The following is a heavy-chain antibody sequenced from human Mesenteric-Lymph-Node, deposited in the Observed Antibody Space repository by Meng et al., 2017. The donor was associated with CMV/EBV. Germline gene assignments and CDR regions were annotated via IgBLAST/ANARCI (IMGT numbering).Heavy chain of an antibody. J-gene: IGHJ5*02. CDR3: ARRQGTNWFDP. CDR1: GGSISSYY. Sequence: SETLSLTCTVSGGSISSYYWSWIRQPPGKGLEWIGYIYYSGSTSYNPSLKSRVTISVDTSKNQFSLKLSSVTAADTAVYYCARRQGTNWFDPWGQGTLVTVSS. V-gene: IGHV4-59*08. CDR2: IYYSGST.